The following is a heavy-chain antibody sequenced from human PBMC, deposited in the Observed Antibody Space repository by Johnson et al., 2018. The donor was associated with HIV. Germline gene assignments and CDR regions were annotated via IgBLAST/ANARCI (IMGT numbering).Heavy chain of an antibody. V-gene: IGHV3-15*01. Sequence: VQLVESGGGLVKPGGSLRLSCAASGFTFSNAWMTWVRQAPGTGLEWVGRIKSKIDGGTTDYAAPVKGRFSISRDDAKNTLYLQMNSLETEDTAVYYCTAPIVGAIDAFDIWGQGTKVTVSS. J-gene: IGHJ3*02. CDR3: TAPIVGAIDAFDI. CDR2: IKSKIDGGTT. D-gene: IGHD1-26*01. CDR1: GFTFSNAW.